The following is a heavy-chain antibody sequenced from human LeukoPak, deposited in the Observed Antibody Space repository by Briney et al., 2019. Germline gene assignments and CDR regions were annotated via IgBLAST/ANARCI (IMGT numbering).Heavy chain of an antibody. Sequence: GGSLRLSCAASGFTFSSYSMNWVRQAPGKGLEWVSSISSSSSYIYYADSVKGRFTISRDNAKNSLYLQMNSLRAEDTAVYYCARVLSGYVQTPPDYWGQGTLVTVSS. CDR2: ISSSSSYI. V-gene: IGHV3-21*01. CDR1: GFTFSSYS. D-gene: IGHD5-12*01. J-gene: IGHJ4*02. CDR3: ARVLSGYVQTPPDY.